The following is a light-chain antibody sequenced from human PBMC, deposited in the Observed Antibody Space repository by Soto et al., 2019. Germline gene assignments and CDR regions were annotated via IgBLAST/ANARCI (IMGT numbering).Light chain of an antibody. CDR3: QQYNNWPFY. CDR1: QSVSSN. Sequence: EIVLTQSPGTLSLSPGERATLSCRASQSVSSNLAWYQQKPGQAPRLLIYGASTRATGIPARFSGSGSGTEFTLTISSLQSEDFAVYYCQQYNNWPFYFGQGTRLEIK. J-gene: IGKJ5*01. V-gene: IGKV3-15*01. CDR2: GAS.